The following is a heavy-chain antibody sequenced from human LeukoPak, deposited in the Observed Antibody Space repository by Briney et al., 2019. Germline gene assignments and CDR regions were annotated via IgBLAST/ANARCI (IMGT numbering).Heavy chain of an antibody. Sequence: GGSLRLSCAASGFTFTSYTMTWVRQAPGKGLEWVSGISGSGGSTYYADSVKGRFTISRDNSKNTLYLQMNSLRAEDTAVYYCAKDPWFGELSLGYRGQGTLVTVSS. CDR2: ISGSGGST. CDR3: AKDPWFGELSLGY. D-gene: IGHD3-10*01. V-gene: IGHV3-23*01. J-gene: IGHJ4*02. CDR1: GFTFTSYT.